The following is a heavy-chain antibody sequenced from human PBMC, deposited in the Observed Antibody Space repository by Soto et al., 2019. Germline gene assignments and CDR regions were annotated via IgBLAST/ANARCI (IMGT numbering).Heavy chain of an antibody. V-gene: IGHV3-23*01. Sequence: PGWSLRLSCAASGSTFSSSAMTWVRQAPGKGLEWVSAISGSGSVTYYTSSVRGRFTISRDNSRNTLYLQTNNLRAEDTAVYYCSRNTSGRQGSTLDIWGQGTMVTVSS. CDR2: ISGSGSVT. J-gene: IGHJ3*02. CDR3: SRNTSGRQGSTLDI. D-gene: IGHD6-19*01. CDR1: GSTFSSSA.